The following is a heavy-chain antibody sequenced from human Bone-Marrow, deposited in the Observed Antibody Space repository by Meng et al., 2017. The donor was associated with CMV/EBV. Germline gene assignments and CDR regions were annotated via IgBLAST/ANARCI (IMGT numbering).Heavy chain of an antibody. V-gene: IGHV4-34*01. J-gene: IGHJ4*02. CDR3: ARGGTGRVRKY. D-gene: IGHD1-1*01. CDR2: INHSGST. Sequence: SEPLSLPCAVYGGSFSGYYWSWIRQPPGKGLEWIGEINHSGSTNYNPSLKSRVTISVDTTKNQFSLKLRSVTAADTAVYYGARGGTGRVRKYWGQGTLVTVSS. CDR1: GGSFSGYY.